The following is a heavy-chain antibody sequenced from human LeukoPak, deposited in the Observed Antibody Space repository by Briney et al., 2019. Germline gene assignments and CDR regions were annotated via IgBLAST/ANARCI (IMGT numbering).Heavy chain of an antibody. D-gene: IGHD6-19*01. J-gene: IGHJ3*02. CDR2: IYHSGST. CDR1: GGSISSSNW. Sequence: SETLSLTCAVSGGSISSSNWWSWVRQPPGKGLEWIGEIYHSGSTNYNPSLKGRVTISVDKSKNQFSLKLSSVTAADTAVYYCAKGIAVAGTGDAFDIWGPGTMVTVSS. V-gene: IGHV4-4*02. CDR3: AKGIAVAGTGDAFDI.